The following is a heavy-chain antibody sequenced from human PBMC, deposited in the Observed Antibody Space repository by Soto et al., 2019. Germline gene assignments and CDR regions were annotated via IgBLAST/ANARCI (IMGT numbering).Heavy chain of an antibody. CDR2: FSSSSGTI. CDR3: AREGDSSGWYNWFDP. V-gene: IGHV3-48*01. Sequence: EVQLVESGGGLVQPGGSLRLSCAASGFTFSSYNMNWVRQAPGKGLEWVSYFSSSSGTIYYADSVKGRFTISRDNAKNSLYLQMNSLRAEDTAVYYCAREGDSSGWYNWFDPWGHGTLVTVSS. D-gene: IGHD3-22*01. J-gene: IGHJ5*02. CDR1: GFTFSSYN.